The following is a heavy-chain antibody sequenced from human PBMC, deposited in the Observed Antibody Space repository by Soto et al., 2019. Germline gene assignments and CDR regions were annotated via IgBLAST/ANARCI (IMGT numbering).Heavy chain of an antibody. Sequence: GASVKVSCKASGYTLTSYGISWMRQAPGQGLEWTGWISAYNGNTNYAQKLQGRVTMTTDTSTSTAYMELRSLRSDDTAVYYCARDGYYDILTGLLGDFDYWGQGTLVTVSS. CDR1: GYTLTSYG. J-gene: IGHJ4*02. V-gene: IGHV1-18*01. CDR2: ISAYNGNT. CDR3: ARDGYYDILTGLLGDFDY. D-gene: IGHD3-9*01.